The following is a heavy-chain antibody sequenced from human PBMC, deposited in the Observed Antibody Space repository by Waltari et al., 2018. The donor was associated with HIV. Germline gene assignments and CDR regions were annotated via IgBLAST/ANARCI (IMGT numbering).Heavy chain of an antibody. J-gene: IGHJ4*02. CDR1: GVTFRPYS. V-gene: IGHV3-48*04. D-gene: IGHD2-21*01. CDR3: ASPITMIAGFDS. Sequence: EVRLVQSGGGLVQPGGSVRLSCAASGVTFRPYSMNWVRQAPGMGLEWIAYISGTSSVIYYADSVKGRFTISRDNANSSLYLQMDSLRAEDTAVYFCASPITMIAGFDSWGQGTLVTVSS. CDR2: ISGTSSVI.